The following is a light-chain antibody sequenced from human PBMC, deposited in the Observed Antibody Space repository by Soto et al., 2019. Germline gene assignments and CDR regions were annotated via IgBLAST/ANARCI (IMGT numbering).Light chain of an antibody. V-gene: IGKV1-5*01. J-gene: IGKJ1*01. CDR2: DAS. CDR3: QQYNSYPWT. CDR1: QSFSTW. Sequence: DIQMTQSPSSLSASVGDRVTITCRASQSFSTWLAWYQQKPGKVPKLLIYDASSLESGVPSRFSGSGSGTEFTLTISSLQADDFANYYCQQYNSYPWTFGQGAKVEIK.